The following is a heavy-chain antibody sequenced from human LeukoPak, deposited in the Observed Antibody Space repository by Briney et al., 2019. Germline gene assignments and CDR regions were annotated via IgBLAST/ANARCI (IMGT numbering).Heavy chain of an antibody. CDR3: TTSYGSGSYYNVYIVY. CDR2: ISSSSTTI. V-gene: IGHV3-48*01. Sequence: GGSLRLSCAASGFTFSSYSMMWVRQAPGKGLEWVSYISSSSTTIHYADSVKGRFTISRDNAKNSVYLQMNSLKTEDTAVYYCTTSYGSGSYYNVYIVYWGQGTLVTVSS. CDR1: GFTFSSYS. D-gene: IGHD3-10*01. J-gene: IGHJ4*02.